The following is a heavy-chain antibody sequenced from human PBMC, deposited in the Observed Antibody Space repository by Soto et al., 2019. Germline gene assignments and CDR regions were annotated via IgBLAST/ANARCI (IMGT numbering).Heavy chain of an antibody. V-gene: IGHV3-11*01. CDR3: ARRGSAYNWFDP. D-gene: IGHD2-15*01. CDR1: GFTFSDDY. J-gene: IGHJ5*02. CDR2: ISGTGSTT. Sequence: QVQLVESGGGLVKPGGSLRLSCVGSGFTFSDDYIMWIRQAPGKGLEWVSYISGTGSTTYYTDSVKGRFTISRDNAKNTLYLQMSNLGAADTAVYYCARRGSAYNWFDPWGQGTLVTVSS.